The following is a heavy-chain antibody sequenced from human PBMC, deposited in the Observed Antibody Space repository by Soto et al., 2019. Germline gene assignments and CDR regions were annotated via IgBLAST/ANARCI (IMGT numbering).Heavy chain of an antibody. CDR1: GFALRSNA. CDR2: VSGGCGAT. CDR3: ARMWEPQREASDS. Sequence: GGSLRLSCAASGFALRSNALTWVGLAPGKAQAWVSAVSGGCGATVYADPVHGRFSISRYNSKDTLFLQMNNLRAEDTAAYYFARMWEPQREASDSWRKGTMVTFSS. V-gene: IGHV3-23*01. J-gene: IGHJ3*02. D-gene: IGHD1-26*01.